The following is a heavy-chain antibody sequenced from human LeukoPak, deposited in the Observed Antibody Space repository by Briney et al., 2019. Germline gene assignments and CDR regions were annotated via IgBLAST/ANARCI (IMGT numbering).Heavy chain of an antibody. J-gene: IGHJ3*02. Sequence: SETLSLTCTVSGYSISSGYYWGWIRQPPGKGLEWIGSIYHSGSTYYNPSLKSRVTISVDTSKDQFSLKLSSVTAADTAVYYCAGMPDYYDSSGYALAAFDIWGQGTMVTVSS. CDR3: AGMPDYYDSSGYALAAFDI. CDR1: GYSISSGYY. CDR2: IYHSGST. V-gene: IGHV4-38-2*02. D-gene: IGHD3-22*01.